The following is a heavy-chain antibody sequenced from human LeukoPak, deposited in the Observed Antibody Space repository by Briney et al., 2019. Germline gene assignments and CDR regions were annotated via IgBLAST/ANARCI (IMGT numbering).Heavy chain of an antibody. CDR1: GYTFTSYY. Sequence: ASVKVSCKASGYTFTSYYMHWVRQAPGQGLEWMGIINPSGGSTSYAQKFQGRVTMTRDMSTRTVYMELSSLRSEDTAVYYCALSSGYFRSFDYWGQGTLVTVSS. CDR3: ALSSGYFRSFDY. CDR2: INPSGGST. J-gene: IGHJ4*02. D-gene: IGHD3-22*01. V-gene: IGHV1-46*01.